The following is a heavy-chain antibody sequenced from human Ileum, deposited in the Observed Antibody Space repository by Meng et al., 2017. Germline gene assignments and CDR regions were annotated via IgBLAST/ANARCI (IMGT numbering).Heavy chain of an antibody. J-gene: IGHJ4*02. CDR1: GGSISSYY. Sequence: SETLSLTCTVSGGSISSYYWSRIRQPPGKGLEWIGYIYYSGSTNYNPSLKSRVTISVDTSKNQFSLKLSSVTAADTAVYYCARASSGWYHSPEYYFDYWGQGTLVTVSS. D-gene: IGHD6-19*01. CDR2: IYYSGST. CDR3: ARASSGWYHSPEYYFDY. V-gene: IGHV4-59*01.